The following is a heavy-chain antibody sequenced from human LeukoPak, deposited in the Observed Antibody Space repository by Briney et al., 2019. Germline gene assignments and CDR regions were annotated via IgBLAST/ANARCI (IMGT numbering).Heavy chain of an antibody. CDR2: IYYSGST. Sequence: SETLSLTCTVSGGSISSSSYYWGWIRQPPGKGLEWIGSIYYSGSTYYNPSLKSRVTISVDTFKNQFSLKLSSVTAADTAVYYCARPTASGIAARPMGFDYWGQGTLVTVSS. J-gene: IGHJ4*02. CDR1: GGSISSSSYY. V-gene: IGHV4-39*01. CDR3: ARPTASGIAARPMGFDY. D-gene: IGHD6-6*01.